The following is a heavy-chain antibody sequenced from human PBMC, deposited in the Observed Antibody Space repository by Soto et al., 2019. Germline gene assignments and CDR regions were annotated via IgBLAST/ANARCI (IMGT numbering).Heavy chain of an antibody. D-gene: IGHD1-7*01. CDR3: ARDRAPGRLELPNDYGMDV. J-gene: IGHJ6*02. CDR2: IIPIFGTA. V-gene: IGHV1-69*13. CDR1: GGTFSSYA. Sequence: GASVKVSCKASGGTFSSYAISWVRQAPGQGLEWMGGIIPIFGTANYAQKFQGRVTITADESTSTAYMELSSLRSEDTAVYYCARDRAPGRLELPNDYGMDVWGQGTTVTVSS.